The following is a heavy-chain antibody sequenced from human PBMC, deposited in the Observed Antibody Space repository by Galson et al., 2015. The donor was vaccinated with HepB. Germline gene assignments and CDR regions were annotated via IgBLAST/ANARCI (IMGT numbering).Heavy chain of an antibody. CDR2: IIPIFGTA. V-gene: IGHV1-69*13. J-gene: IGHJ5*02. D-gene: IGHD3-3*01. CDR1: GGTFSSYA. CDR3: ARRDFWSGSNIGENWFDP. Sequence: SVKVSCKASGGTFSSYAISWVRQAPGQGLEWMGGIIPIFGTANYAQKFQGRVTITADESTSTAYMELSSLRSEDTAVYYCARRDFWSGSNIGENWFDPWGQGTLVTVSS.